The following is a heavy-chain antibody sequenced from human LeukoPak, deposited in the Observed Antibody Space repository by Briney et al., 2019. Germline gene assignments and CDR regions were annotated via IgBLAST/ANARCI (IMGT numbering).Heavy chain of an antibody. CDR1: GGTFSSYA. D-gene: IGHD6-19*01. CDR2: IIPIFGTA. V-gene: IGHV1-69*06. Sequence: SVKVSCKASGGTFSSYAISWVRQAPGQGLEWMGGIIPIFGTANYAQKFQGRVTITADKSTSTAYMELSSLRSEDTAVYYCARGGIAVARAYDWFDPWAREPWSPSPQ. CDR3: ARGGIAVARAYDWFDP. J-gene: IGHJ5*02.